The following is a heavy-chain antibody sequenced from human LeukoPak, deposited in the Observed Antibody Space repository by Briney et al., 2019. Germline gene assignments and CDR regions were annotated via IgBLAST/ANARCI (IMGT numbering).Heavy chain of an antibody. V-gene: IGHV1-3*01. J-gene: IGHJ5*02. D-gene: IGHD6-19*01. CDR2: INAGNGNT. CDR3: VRDLSSGWSPPPFDP. Sequence: ASVKVSCKASGYTFTSYAMHWVRQAPGQRLEWMGWINAGNGNTKYSQKFQGRVTITRDTSASTAYMELSSLRSEDTAVYYCVRDLSSGWSPPPFDPWGQGTLVTVSS. CDR1: GYTFTSYA.